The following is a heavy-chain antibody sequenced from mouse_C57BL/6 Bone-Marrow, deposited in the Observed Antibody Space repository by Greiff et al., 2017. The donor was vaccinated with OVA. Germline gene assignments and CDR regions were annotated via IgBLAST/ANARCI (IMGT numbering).Heavy chain of an antibody. CDR1: GFSLSTSGMG. J-gene: IGHJ2*01. CDR2: LYWDDDK. V-gene: IGHV8-12*01. Sequence: QVPLQVSGPGILQSSQTLSLTCSFSGFSLSTSGMGVSWIRQPSGKGLEWLAHLYWDDDKRYNPFLKSRLTISKDSSSNRVFLKITSVDTADTATYYCARTSYSNYFFDYWGQGTTLTVSS. D-gene: IGHD2-5*01. CDR3: ARTSYSNYFFDY.